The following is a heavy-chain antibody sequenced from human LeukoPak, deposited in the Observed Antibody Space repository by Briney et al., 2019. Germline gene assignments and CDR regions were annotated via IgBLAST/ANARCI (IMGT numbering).Heavy chain of an antibody. CDR1: SGSIGTYY. CDR2: ISYSGST. Sequence: SETLSLTCSVSSGSIGTYYWAWIRQTPGKGLEWIGYISYSGSTKYNPSLTRRITISLDTSKNQFSLELRSMTAADTAMYYCARQAGSFTIFDFWGQGTLVTVSS. D-gene: IGHD1-26*01. J-gene: IGHJ4*02. V-gene: IGHV4-59*08. CDR3: ARQAGSFTIFDF.